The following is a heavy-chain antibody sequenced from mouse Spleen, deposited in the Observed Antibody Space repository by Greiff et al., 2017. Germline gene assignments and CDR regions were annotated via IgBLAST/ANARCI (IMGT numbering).Heavy chain of an antibody. J-gene: IGHJ4*01. Sequence: EVKLVESGGGLVKPGGSLKLSCAASGFPFRDYGMHWVRQAPEKGLEWVAYISSGSSTIYYADTVKGRFTISRDNAKNTLFLQMTSLRSEDTAMYYCARCYGYAMDYWGQGTSVTVSS. D-gene: IGHD1-1*01. CDR2: ISSGSSTI. CDR3: ARCYGYAMDY. V-gene: IGHV5-17*01. CDR1: GFPFRDYG.